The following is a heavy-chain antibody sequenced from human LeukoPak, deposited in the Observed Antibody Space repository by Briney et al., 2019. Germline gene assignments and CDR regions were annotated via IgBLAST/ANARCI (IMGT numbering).Heavy chain of an antibody. V-gene: IGHV3-9*03. CDR2: ISWNSGSI. J-gene: IGHJ4*02. CDR1: GFTFDDYA. CDR3: AKGYCSSTSCYTFDY. D-gene: IGHD2-2*01. Sequence: GGSLRLSCAASGFTFDDYAMRWVRQAPGKGLEWVSGISWNSGSIGYADSVKGRFTISRDNAKNSLYLQMNSLRAEDMALYYCAKGYCSSTSCYTFDYWGQGTLVTVSS.